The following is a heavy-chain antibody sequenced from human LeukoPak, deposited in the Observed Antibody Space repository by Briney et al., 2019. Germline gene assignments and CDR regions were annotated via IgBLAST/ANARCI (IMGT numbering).Heavy chain of an antibody. V-gene: IGHV4-38-2*02. J-gene: IGHJ6*03. CDR1: GYSISSGYY. D-gene: IGHD2-15*01. CDR2: IYHSGST. Sequence: SETLSLTCTVSGYSISSGYYWGWIRQPPGKGLEWIGSIYHSGSTYYNPSLKSRVTISVDTSKNQFSLKLSSVTAADTAVYYCARARPGCSGGSCYRYYHYMDVWGEGTTVTVSS. CDR3: ARARPGCSGGSCYRYYHYMDV.